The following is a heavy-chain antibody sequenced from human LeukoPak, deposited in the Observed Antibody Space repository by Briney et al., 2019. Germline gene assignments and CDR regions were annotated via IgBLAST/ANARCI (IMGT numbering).Heavy chain of an antibody. Sequence: SETLSLTCTVSGGSISSYYWSWIRQPPGKGLEWIGNIYYSGSTNYNPSLKSRVTISVDTSKNQFSLKLSSVTAADTAVYHCARSTVTAAPLFYWGQGTLVTVSS. D-gene: IGHD4-17*01. CDR2: IYYSGST. V-gene: IGHV4-59*01. CDR3: ARSTVTAAPLFY. J-gene: IGHJ4*02. CDR1: GGSISSYY.